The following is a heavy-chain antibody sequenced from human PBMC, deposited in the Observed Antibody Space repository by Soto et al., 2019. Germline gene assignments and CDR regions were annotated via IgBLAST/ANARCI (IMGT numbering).Heavy chain of an antibody. D-gene: IGHD3-16*01. Sequence: SETLSLTCTVSGGSMRGQHWSWIRQPPGKGLEWIGHHSDSTNYNPSLKSRITISTDTSKNQFSLKLSSVTAADTAVYYCATYTVGEGGRGEWGQGTLVTVS. CDR1: GGSMRGQH. V-gene: IGHV4-4*09. CDR3: ATYTVGEGGRGE. J-gene: IGHJ4*02. CDR2: HSDST.